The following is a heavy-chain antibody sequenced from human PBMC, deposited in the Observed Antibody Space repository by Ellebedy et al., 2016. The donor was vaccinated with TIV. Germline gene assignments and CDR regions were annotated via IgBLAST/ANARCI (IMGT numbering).Heavy chain of an antibody. CDR3: AAAGYYDSSGYGDSYYFDY. Sequence: SVKVSXKASGFTFTSSAMQRVRQAHGQPLEWIGWIVVGSGNTNYAQKFQERVTITRDMSTSTAYMELSSLRSEETAVYYCAAAGYYDSSGYGDSYYFDYWGQGTLATVSS. V-gene: IGHV1-58*02. CDR2: IVVGSGNT. J-gene: IGHJ4*02. CDR1: GFTFTSSA. D-gene: IGHD3-22*01.